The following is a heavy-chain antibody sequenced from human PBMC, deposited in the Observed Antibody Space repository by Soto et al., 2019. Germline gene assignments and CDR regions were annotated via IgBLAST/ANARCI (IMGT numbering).Heavy chain of an antibody. CDR1: GVSFRGYY. CDR3: ARGHNSGWYLDYYYGMDV. CDR2: INHSGST. D-gene: IGHD6-19*01. V-gene: IGHV4-34*01. Sequence: ETLSLTFAFSGVSFRGYYWTWIRQPPGTGMEWIGEINHSGSTNYNPSLKSRVTISVDTSTNQFSLKLSSVTAADTAVYYCARGHNSGWYLDYYYGMDVWGQGTTVTVSS. J-gene: IGHJ6*02.